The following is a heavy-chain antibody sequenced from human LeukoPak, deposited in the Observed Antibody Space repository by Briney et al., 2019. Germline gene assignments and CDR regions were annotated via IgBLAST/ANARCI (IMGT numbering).Heavy chain of an antibody. Sequence: GGSLRLSCAASGFTFSSYDMHWVRQATGKGLEWVSAIGTAGDTYYPGSVKGRFTIYRENAKNSLYLQMNSLRAGDTAVYYCARGSGYSGYEDFDYWGQGTLVTVSS. D-gene: IGHD5-12*01. CDR3: ARGSGYSGYEDFDY. V-gene: IGHV3-13*01. CDR2: IGTAGDT. J-gene: IGHJ4*02. CDR1: GFTFSSYD.